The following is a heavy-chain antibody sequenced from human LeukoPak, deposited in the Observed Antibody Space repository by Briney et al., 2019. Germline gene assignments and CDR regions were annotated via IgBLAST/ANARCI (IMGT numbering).Heavy chain of an antibody. CDR1: GFTFSSYS. V-gene: IGHV3-21*01. J-gene: IGHJ4*02. CDR2: ISSRSIYI. Sequence: GGSLRLSRAASGFTFSSYSMNWVRQAPGKGLEWVSSISSRSIYIYYADSVKGRFTISRDNAKNSLYLQMNSLRAEDTAVYYCATLGVRGAPYYFDYWGQGTLVTVSS. D-gene: IGHD3-10*01. CDR3: ATLGVRGAPYYFDY.